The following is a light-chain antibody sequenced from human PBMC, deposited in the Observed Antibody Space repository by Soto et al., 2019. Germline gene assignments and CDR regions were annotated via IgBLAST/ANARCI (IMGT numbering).Light chain of an antibody. CDR1: STDVDGYNY. J-gene: IGLJ1*01. CDR2: EVN. V-gene: IGLV2-14*01. Sequence: QSALAQPSSVSGSPGQSITISCTGTSTDVDGYNYVSWYQHHPGKGPKLIIYEVNNRPSGVSDRFSGSKSGNKASLTISNLEAEDESDYYCGSYTSTDTPFVFGTGTKVTVL. CDR3: GSYTSTDTPFV.